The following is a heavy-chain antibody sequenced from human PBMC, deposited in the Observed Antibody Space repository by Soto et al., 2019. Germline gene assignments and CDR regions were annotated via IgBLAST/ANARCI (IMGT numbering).Heavy chain of an antibody. CDR2: ISSSSTTI. CDR3: ARDRGPVTASLYYYYGMDV. Sequence: GGSLRLSCAASGFTFSSYSMNWVRQAPGKGLEWASYISSSSTTIYYADSVKGRFTISRDNAKNSLYLQMNSLRDEDTAVYYCARDRGPVTASLYYYYGMDVWGQGTSVTVSS. D-gene: IGHD2-21*02. CDR1: GFTFSSYS. V-gene: IGHV3-48*02. J-gene: IGHJ6*02.